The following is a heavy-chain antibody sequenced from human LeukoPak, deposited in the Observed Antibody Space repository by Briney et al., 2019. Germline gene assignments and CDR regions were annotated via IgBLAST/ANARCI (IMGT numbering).Heavy chain of an antibody. D-gene: IGHD6-25*01. CDR2: INPNSGGT. CDR1: GYTFTGYY. CDR3: AKDPTMSRLYYFEY. J-gene: IGHJ4*02. V-gene: IGHV1-2*04. Sequence: ASVKVSCKASGYTFTGYYMHWVRQAPGQGLEWMGWINPNSGGTNYAQKFQGWVTMTRDTSISTAYMELSRLRSDDTAVYYCAKDPTMSRLYYFEYWGQGSLVTVSS.